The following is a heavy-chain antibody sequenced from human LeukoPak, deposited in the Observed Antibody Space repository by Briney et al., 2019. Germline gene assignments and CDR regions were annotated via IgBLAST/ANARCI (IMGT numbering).Heavy chain of an antibody. CDR2: ISGSGGST. D-gene: IGHD6-19*01. CDR3: AVGCGSGWFPFDY. Sequence: GGSLRLSCAASGFTFSSYAMRWVRQAPGKGLEWVSAISGSGGSTYYADCVKGRFTISRDNSKNTLYLQMNSLRAEDTAVYYCAVGCGSGWFPFDYWGQGTLVTVSS. J-gene: IGHJ4*02. CDR1: GFTFSSYA. V-gene: IGHV3-23*01.